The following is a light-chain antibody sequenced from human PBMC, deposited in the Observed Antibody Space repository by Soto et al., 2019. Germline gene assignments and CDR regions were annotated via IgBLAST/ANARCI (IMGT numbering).Light chain of an antibody. Sequence: QSALTQPPSASGTPGQSVTIHCTGTSSDVGDYNYVSWYQQHPGKAPKLVIYEVSRRPSGVPDRFSGSKSGNTASLTVSGLQAEDEADYYCSSNAGSNNLVFGGGTKVTVL. CDR2: EVS. CDR3: SSNAGSNNLV. J-gene: IGLJ2*01. CDR1: SSDVGDYNY. V-gene: IGLV2-8*01.